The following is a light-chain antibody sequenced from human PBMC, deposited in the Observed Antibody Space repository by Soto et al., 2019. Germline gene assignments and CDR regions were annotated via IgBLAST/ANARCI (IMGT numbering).Light chain of an antibody. CDR3: QQRSNWPIT. J-gene: IGKJ5*01. Sequence: EIVLTQSPATLSLSPGERATLSCRASQSVSSYLAWYQQKPGQTPRLLIYDASNRATGIPARFSGSGSGTDFTLTINSLEPEDFALYYCQQRSNWPITFGQGTRLEIK. CDR2: DAS. V-gene: IGKV3-11*01. CDR1: QSVSSY.